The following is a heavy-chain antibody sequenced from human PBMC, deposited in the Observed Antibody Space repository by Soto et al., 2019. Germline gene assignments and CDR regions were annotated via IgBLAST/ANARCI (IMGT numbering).Heavy chain of an antibody. Sequence: QVQLQESGPGRVKPSQTLSLICTVSGGSISSGDYYWSWIRQPPGKGLEWIGYIYYSGSTYYNPSPNSRXXIXVXXSKNQFSLKLSSVTAADTAVYYCAGSLHSGDAFDYWGQGTLVTVSS. CDR1: GGSISSGDYY. J-gene: IGHJ4*02. D-gene: IGHD3-16*01. CDR2: IYYSGST. CDR3: AGSLHSGDAFDY. V-gene: IGHV4-30-4*01.